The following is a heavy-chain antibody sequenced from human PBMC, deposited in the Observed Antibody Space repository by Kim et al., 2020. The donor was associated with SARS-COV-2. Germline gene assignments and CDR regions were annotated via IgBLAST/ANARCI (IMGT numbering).Heavy chain of an antibody. Sequence: SETLSLTCTVSGGSISSYYWSWIRQPPGKGLEWIGYIYYSGSTNYNPSLKSRVTISVDTSKNQFSLKLSSVTAADTAVYYCARDRYFDWLFAFDIWGQGTMVTVSS. V-gene: IGHV4-59*01. J-gene: IGHJ3*02. CDR3: ARDRYFDWLFAFDI. D-gene: IGHD3-9*01. CDR2: IYYSGST. CDR1: GGSISSYY.